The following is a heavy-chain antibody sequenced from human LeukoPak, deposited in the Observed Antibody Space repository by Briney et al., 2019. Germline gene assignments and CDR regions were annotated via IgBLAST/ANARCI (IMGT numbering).Heavy chain of an antibody. CDR3: ARDGVEGFDY. D-gene: IGHD3-3*01. CDR1: GGSISDYY. J-gene: IGHJ4*02. Sequence: SETLSLTCTVSGGSISDYYWNWMRQPPGKGLEWIGYIYYSGRTNYNPSLKSRVSISVDTSKNQFSLKLSSVTAADTAVYYCARDGVEGFDYWGQGTLVTVSS. CDR2: IYYSGRT. V-gene: IGHV4-59*12.